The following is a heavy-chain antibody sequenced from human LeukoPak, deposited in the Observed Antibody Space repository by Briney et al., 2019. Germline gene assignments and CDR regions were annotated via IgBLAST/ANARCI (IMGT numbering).Heavy chain of an antibody. D-gene: IGHD3-3*01. CDR3: ARNVITIFGVVIPKPYYFDY. CDR2: IIPILGIA. V-gene: IGHV1-69*04. Sequence: SVKVSCKASGGTFSSYAISWVRQAPGQGLEWMGRIIPILGIANYAQKFQGRVTITADKSTSTAYMELSSLRSEDTAVYYCARNVITIFGVVIPKPYYFDYWGQGTLVTVSS. CDR1: GGTFSSYA. J-gene: IGHJ4*02.